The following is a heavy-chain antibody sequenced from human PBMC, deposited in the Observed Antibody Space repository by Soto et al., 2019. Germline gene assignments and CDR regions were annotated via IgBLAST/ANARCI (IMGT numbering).Heavy chain of an antibody. V-gene: IGHV4-59*12. Sequence: PSETLSLTCTVSGGSISSYYWSWIRQPPGKGLEWIGYIYYSGSTYYNPSLKSRVTISVDTSKNQFSLKLSSVTAADTAVYYCARGDDSSLLTGWGQGTLVTVSS. J-gene: IGHJ4*02. D-gene: IGHD3-22*01. CDR2: IYYSGST. CDR1: GGSISSYY. CDR3: ARGDDSSLLTG.